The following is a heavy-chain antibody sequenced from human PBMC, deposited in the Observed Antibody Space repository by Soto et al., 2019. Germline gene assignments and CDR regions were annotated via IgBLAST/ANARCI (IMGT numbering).Heavy chain of an antibody. Sequence: PGGSLRLSCAASGXTFSSYSMNWVRQAPGKGLEWVSSISSSSSYIYYADSVKGRFTISRDNAKNSLYLQMNSLRAEDTAVYYCARDGIIRLAPYPMDVWGQGTTVTVSS. D-gene: IGHD1-26*01. J-gene: IGHJ6*02. CDR2: ISSSSSYI. V-gene: IGHV3-21*01. CDR3: ARDGIIRLAPYPMDV. CDR1: GXTFSSYS.